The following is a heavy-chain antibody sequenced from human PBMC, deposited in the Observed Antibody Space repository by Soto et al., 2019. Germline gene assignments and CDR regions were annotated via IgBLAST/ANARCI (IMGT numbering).Heavy chain of an antibody. D-gene: IGHD2-21*01. V-gene: IGHV3-66*01. CDR1: GITVSSNF. Sequence: EVQLVESGGGVVQPGGSLRLSCAASGITVSSNFMSWVRQTPGKGLEWVSILDSGGNTYYADSVKGRFTISRDNSKNTVYLQMNSLRPEDTAVYYCARDSHSPNRFVDWGQGTLVTVSS. CDR2: LDSGGNT. J-gene: IGHJ4*02. CDR3: ARDSHSPNRFVD.